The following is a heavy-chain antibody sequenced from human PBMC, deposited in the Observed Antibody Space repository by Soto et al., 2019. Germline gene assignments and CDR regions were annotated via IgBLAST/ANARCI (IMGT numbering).Heavy chain of an antibody. CDR3: ARDRGTSSGYYPYWFDP. V-gene: IGHV1-69*12. CDR1: GGTFSSYA. D-gene: IGHD3-22*01. Sequence: QVQLVQSGAEVKKPGSSVKVSCKASGGTFSSYAITWVRQAPGQGLEWMGGIIPIFGTANYAQKFQGRVTIPADESTSTAYMELSSLRSEDTALYYCARDRGTSSGYYPYWFDPWGQGNLVTVSS. CDR2: IIPIFGTA. J-gene: IGHJ5*02.